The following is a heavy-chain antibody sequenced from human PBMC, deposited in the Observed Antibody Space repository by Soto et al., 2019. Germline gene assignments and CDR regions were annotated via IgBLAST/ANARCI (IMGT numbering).Heavy chain of an antibody. V-gene: IGHV3-9*01. CDR1: GFTFDDYA. D-gene: IGHD2-15*01. CDR3: AKDLLIYCSGGSCSSPFDY. Sequence: EVQLVESGGGLVQPGRSLRLSCAASGFTFDDYAMHWVRQAPGKGLEWVSGISWNSGSIGYADSVKGRFTISRDNAKNSLYLQMNSLRAEDTALYYCAKDLLIYCSGGSCSSPFDYWGQGTLVTVSS. J-gene: IGHJ4*02. CDR2: ISWNSGSI.